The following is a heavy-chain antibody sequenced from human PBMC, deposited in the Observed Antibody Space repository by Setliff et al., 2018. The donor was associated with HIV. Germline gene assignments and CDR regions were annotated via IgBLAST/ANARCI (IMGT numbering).Heavy chain of an antibody. Sequence: SETLSLSCAVYNASFSDYYRGWIRQAPGKGLEWIGEINQSGSTNYNSSLRSRVAMSINLSKNQFSLKLTSVTAADTAVYYCAVRVYGPIEYWGQGNQVTVSS. D-gene: IGHD4-17*01. CDR3: AVRVYGPIEY. CDR2: INQSGST. V-gene: IGHV4-34*01. CDR1: NASFSDYY. J-gene: IGHJ4*02.